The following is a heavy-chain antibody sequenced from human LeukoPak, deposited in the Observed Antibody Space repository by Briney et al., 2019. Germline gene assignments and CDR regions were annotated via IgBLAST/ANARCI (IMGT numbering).Heavy chain of an antibody. CDR2: ISWNSGGI. CDR1: GFTFDDRV. D-gene: IGHD3-16*02. Sequence: GGSLRLSCAASGFTFDDRVMHWVRQGPGKGLEWVSGISWNSGGIGYADSVKGRFTISRDNAKHSLYLQMNSLRAEDTALYYCVRDRGLSMYHFDHWGQGTLVTVSS. V-gene: IGHV3-9*01. J-gene: IGHJ4*02. CDR3: VRDRGLSMYHFDH.